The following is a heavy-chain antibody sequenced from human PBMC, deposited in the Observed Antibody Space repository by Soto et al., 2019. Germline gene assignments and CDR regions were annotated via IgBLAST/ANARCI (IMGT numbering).Heavy chain of an antibody. J-gene: IGHJ4*02. D-gene: IGHD6-19*01. CDR3: ATDSIHSAWYEGGTDY. Sequence: PGESLRLSCAASGFTFSSYAMSWVRQAPGKGPEWVSAISGSGDSTFYADSVRGRFTISRDNSKTTLYLQMSSLRAEDTAEYYCATDSIHSAWYEGGTDYWGQGTLVTVSS. V-gene: IGHV3-23*01. CDR1: GFTFSSYA. CDR2: ISGSGDST.